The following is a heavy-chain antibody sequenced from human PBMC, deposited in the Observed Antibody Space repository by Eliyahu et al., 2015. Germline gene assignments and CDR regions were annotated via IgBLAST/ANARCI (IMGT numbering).Heavy chain of an antibody. CDR1: GLPLXDHY. D-gene: IGHD3-22*01. CDR2: TTNKANRDTT. J-gene: IGHJ4*02. Sequence: EVQLVESGGDLVQPGGSLRLXXVSSGLPLXDHYXDWVRQGPGKGLEWVGRTTNKANRDTTKYAASVKGRFTISRDDSKNSLYLQMNSLKTEDTAVYYCARVSVSDSSGYLVDYWGQGTLVTVSS. V-gene: IGHV3-72*01. CDR3: ARVSVSDSSGYLVDY.